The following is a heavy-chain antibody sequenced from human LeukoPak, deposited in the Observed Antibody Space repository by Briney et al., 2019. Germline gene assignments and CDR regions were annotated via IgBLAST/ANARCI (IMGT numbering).Heavy chain of an antibody. CDR3: ARDLEVYYYDSSGYYY. J-gene: IGHJ4*02. Sequence: PSETLSLTCAVYGGSFSGYYWSWIRQPPGKGLEWIGEINHSGSTNYNPSLKSRVTISVDTSKNQFSLKLSSVTAADTAVYYCARDLEVYYYDSSGYYYWGQGTLVTVSS. CDR2: INHSGST. V-gene: IGHV4-34*01. D-gene: IGHD3-22*01. CDR1: GGSFSGYY.